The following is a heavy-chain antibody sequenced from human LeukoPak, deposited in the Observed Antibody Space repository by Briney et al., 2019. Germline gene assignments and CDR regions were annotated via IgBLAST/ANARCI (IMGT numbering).Heavy chain of an antibody. D-gene: IGHD2-15*01. CDR3: ARFGYVAAVDV. V-gene: IGHV3-7*01. Sequence: GGSLRLSCAASGFSFSAYWMTWVRQAPVTGLEWVANINPAGSETYYVDPVKGRFSISRDNAENLVYLQMNSLRAEDTAVYHCARFGYVAAVDVWGQGTPVTVSS. CDR1: GFSFSAYW. J-gene: IGHJ4*02. CDR2: INPAGSET.